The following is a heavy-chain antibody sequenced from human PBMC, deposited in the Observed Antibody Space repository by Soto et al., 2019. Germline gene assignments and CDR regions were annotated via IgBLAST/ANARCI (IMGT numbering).Heavy chain of an antibody. Sequence: VGSLRLSCAASGFTFSTYAMIWVRQVPGKGLEWVSVITGSGGSTYYADSVKGRFTISRDTSKNTLFLQMNSLRAEDTAVYYCAKARYGDYGGIDYWGQGTTVTSPQ. D-gene: IGHD4-17*01. CDR3: AKARYGDYGGIDY. V-gene: IGHV3-23*01. J-gene: IGHJ4*02. CDR1: GFTFSTYA. CDR2: ITGSGGST.